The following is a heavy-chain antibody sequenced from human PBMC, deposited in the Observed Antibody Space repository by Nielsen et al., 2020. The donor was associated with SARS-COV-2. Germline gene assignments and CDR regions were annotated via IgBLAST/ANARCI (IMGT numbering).Heavy chain of an antibody. D-gene: IGHD5-24*01. CDR1: GYTFTSYE. CDR3: AREDVGRDGTSWLDH. J-gene: IGHJ5*02. CDR2: MSPNSGNI. V-gene: IGHV1-8*01. Sequence: ASVKVSCKASGYTFTSYEINWVRQAPGQGLEWMGWMSPNSGNIGYAQKFQGRLTVTRNISISTVYMELSSLRSDDTAVYFCAREDVGRDGTSWLDHWGQGALVTVSS.